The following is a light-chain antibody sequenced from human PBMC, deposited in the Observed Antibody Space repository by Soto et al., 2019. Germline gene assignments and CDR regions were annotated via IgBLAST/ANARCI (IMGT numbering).Light chain of an antibody. CDR1: QTITPTF. Sequence: EIVLTQSPGTLSLSPGERATLSCRASQTITPTFLAWYQQKPGQAPRLLIYGASSRATDSPDRFSGSGSGTDFNLTISKLEPEDFAVYYCQQFGVSPTFGGGTKVDIK. V-gene: IGKV3-20*01. J-gene: IGKJ4*01. CDR2: GAS. CDR3: QQFGVSPT.